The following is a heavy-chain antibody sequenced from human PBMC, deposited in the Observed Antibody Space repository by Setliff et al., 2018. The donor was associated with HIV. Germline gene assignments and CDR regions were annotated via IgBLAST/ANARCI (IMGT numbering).Heavy chain of an antibody. CDR1: GYTFTGNSDYY. CDR2: INPYSGGT. J-gene: IGHJ3*02. V-gene: IGHV1-2*02. Sequence: ASVKVSCKASGYTFTGNSDYYLHWVRQAPGQGLEWMGWINPYSGGTLYAQKFQDRVTMTRDTSVSTAYMELSRLRSDDSALNYCTRPLRTRSAIDPFHIWGQGTMVTVSS. CDR3: TRPLRTRSAIDPFHI. D-gene: IGHD6-25*01.